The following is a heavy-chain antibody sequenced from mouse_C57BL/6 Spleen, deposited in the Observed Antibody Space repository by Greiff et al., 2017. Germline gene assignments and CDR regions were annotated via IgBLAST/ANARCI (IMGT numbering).Heavy chain of an antibody. V-gene: IGHV2-6-1*01. D-gene: IGHD1-1*01. CDR2: IWSDGST. J-gene: IGHJ3*01. CDR1: GFSLTSYG. CDR3: ARHDGNYYGSSYAWFAY. Sequence: VMLVESGPGLVAPSQSLSITCTVSGFSLTSYGVHWVRQPPGKGLEWLVVIWSDGSTTYNSALKSRLSISKDNSKSQVFLKMNSLQTDDTAMYYCARHDGNYYGSSYAWFAYWGQGTLVTVSA.